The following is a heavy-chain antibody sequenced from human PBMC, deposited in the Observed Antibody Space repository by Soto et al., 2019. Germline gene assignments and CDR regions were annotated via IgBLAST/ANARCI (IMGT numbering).Heavy chain of an antibody. Sequence: GGSLRLSCAASGFTFSSYAMSWVRQAPGKGLEWVSAISGSGGSTYYADSVKGRFTISRDNSKNTLYLQMNSLRAEDTAVYYCAKDQLLWFGELLRPQYNWFDPWGKGTLVTVSS. D-gene: IGHD3-10*01. CDR3: AKDQLLWFGELLRPQYNWFDP. J-gene: IGHJ5*02. CDR1: GFTFSSYA. V-gene: IGHV3-23*01. CDR2: ISGSGGST.